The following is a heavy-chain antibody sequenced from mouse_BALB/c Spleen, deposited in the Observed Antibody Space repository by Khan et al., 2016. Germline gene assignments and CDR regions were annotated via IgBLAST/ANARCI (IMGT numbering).Heavy chain of an antibody. Sequence: EVQLVESGGGLVQPGGSLKLSCAASGFEFSRYWMSWVRQAPGAGLEWIGEISPDSSTINYTPSLKDKFIISRDNAKNTLYLQMSKVRSEDTALYYCAKPVDPRAMDYWGRGTSVTASS. J-gene: IGHJ4*01. V-gene: IGHV4-1*02. CDR3: AKPVDPRAMDY. CDR2: ISPDSSTI. CDR1: GFEFSRYW.